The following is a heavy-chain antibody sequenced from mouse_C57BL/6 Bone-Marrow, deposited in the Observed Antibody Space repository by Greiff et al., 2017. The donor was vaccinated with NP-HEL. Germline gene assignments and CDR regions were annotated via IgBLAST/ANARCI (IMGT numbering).Heavy chain of an antibody. Sequence: EVKLMESGGGLVKPGGSLKLSCAASGFTFSSYAMSWVRQTPEKRLEWVATISDGGSYTYYPDNVKGRFTISRDNAKNNLYLQMSHLKSEDTAMYYCASYYGSSYDWFAYWGQGTLVTVSA. CDR3: ASYYGSSYDWFAY. CDR2: ISDGGSYT. CDR1: GFTFSSYA. J-gene: IGHJ3*01. V-gene: IGHV5-4*03. D-gene: IGHD1-1*01.